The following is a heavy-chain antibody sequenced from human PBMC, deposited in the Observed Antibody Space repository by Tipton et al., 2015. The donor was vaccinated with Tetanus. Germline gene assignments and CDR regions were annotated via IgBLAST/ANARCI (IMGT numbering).Heavy chain of an antibody. D-gene: IGHD6-13*01. CDR3: ARRRYGRNRGGFDI. CDR1: GVSISSSTYF. J-gene: IGHJ4*01. V-gene: IGHV4-39*07. CDR2: INHSGRA. Sequence: TLSLTCAVSGVSISSSTYFWGWIRQPPGRGLEWIGEINHSGRANYNPSLKSRVTMSVDTSNNQFSLRLNSLTAADTAVYYCARRRYGRNRGGFDIWGQGTLVTVSS.